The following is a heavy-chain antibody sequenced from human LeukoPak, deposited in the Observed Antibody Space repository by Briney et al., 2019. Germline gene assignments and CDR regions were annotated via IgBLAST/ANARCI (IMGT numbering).Heavy chain of an antibody. Sequence: GGSLRLSCAASGFTFSTYAMSWVRQIPGKGLEWVSAISGSDDGTYYADSVKGRFTISRDNSRNTLYLQMNTLRADDTAVYFCAKSPVSSCRGSFCYPFDYWGQGNLVTVSS. J-gene: IGHJ4*02. D-gene: IGHD2-15*01. CDR2: ISGSDDGT. CDR1: GFTFSTYA. V-gene: IGHV3-23*01. CDR3: AKSPVSSCRGSFCYPFDY.